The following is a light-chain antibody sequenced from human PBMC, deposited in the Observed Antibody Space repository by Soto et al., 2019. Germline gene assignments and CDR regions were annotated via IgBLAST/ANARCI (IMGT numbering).Light chain of an antibody. Sequence: QSALTQPASVSGSPGQSITISCTGTSSDVGGYNHVSWYQHHPGKAPKRIIYVDTKRPSGVSNRFSGSKSGDTASLTISGLQAEDETDYYCSAHTASTNRIFGTGTKRTV. CDR1: SSDVGGYNH. CDR2: VDT. J-gene: IGLJ1*01. V-gene: IGLV2-14*01. CDR3: SAHTASTNRI.